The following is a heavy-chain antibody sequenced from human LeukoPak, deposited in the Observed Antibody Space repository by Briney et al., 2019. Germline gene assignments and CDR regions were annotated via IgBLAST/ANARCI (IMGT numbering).Heavy chain of an antibody. D-gene: IGHD2-2*01. CDR3: AHGSMYQLDY. V-gene: IGHV3-48*04. J-gene: IGHJ4*02. CDR2: IGSSGRTI. Sequence: GGSLRLSCAASAFSFSNYNMNWVRQAPGKGLEWVSYIGSSGRTIYYADSVKGRFTISRDNAKNSLYLQMNSLRTEDTAVYYCAHGSMYQLDYWGQGTLVTVSS. CDR1: AFSFSNYN.